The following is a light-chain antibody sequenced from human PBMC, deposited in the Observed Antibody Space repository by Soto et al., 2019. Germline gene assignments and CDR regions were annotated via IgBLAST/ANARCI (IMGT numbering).Light chain of an antibody. CDR3: QQYNNWPLT. CDR1: QSVSSS. CDR2: GTS. Sequence: ETVMTQSPGTLSVSPGERATLSCRASQSVSSSLAWYQQKPGQAPRLLIYGTSTRANGLPARFSGSGSGTEFTLTISSLQSEVFAVYYCQQYNNWPLTFGGGTKVEIK. J-gene: IGKJ4*01. V-gene: IGKV3-15*01.